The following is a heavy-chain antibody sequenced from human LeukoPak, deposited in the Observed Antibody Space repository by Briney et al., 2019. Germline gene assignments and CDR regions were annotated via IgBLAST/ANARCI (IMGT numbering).Heavy chain of an antibody. CDR3: AKMGVTPTYDAFDI. V-gene: IGHV3-23*01. CDR1: VFTFTIYT. J-gene: IGHJ3*02. Sequence: RGSLRLSCAASVFTFTIYTMGSGPQAPPKGLEWGSRIIGSGDSTYYPQSVKGRFTTSRDNSKNTLYVQMNSLRAEDTAIYSCAKMGVTPTYDAFDIWGEGKMVGVSS. D-gene: IGHD2-21*02. CDR2: IIGSGDST.